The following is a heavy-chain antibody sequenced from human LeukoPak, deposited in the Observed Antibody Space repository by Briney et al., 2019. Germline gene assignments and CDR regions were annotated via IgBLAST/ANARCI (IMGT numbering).Heavy chain of an antibody. V-gene: IGHV3-53*01. D-gene: IGHD1-20*01. CDR3: ARAYIHNWNVVWPEGYFDY. CDR2: IYSGGNT. J-gene: IGHJ4*02. Sequence: PGGSLRLSCAASGFTVSSNYMSWVRQAPGKGLEWVSVIYSGGNTYYADSVKGRFTISRDNSKNTLYLQMNSLRAEDTAVYYCARAYIHNWNVVWPEGYFDYWGQGTLVTVSS. CDR1: GFTVSSNY.